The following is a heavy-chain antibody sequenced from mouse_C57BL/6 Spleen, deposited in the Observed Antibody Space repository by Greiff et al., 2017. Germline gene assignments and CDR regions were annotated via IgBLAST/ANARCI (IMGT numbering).Heavy chain of an antibody. CDR2: IDPENGDT. V-gene: IGHV14-4*01. CDR3: TFSSGSDY. Sequence: EVQRVESGAELVRPGASVKLSCTASGFNIKDDYMHWVKQRPEQGLEWIGWIDPENGDTEYASKFQGKATITADTSSNTAYLQLSSLTSEDTAVYYCTFSSGSDYWGQGTTRTVSS. J-gene: IGHJ2*01. D-gene: IGHD3-2*02. CDR1: GFNIKDDY.